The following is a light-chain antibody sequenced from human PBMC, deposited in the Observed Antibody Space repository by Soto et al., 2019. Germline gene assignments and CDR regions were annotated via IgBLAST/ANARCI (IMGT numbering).Light chain of an antibody. CDR3: QQYNYWPIT. J-gene: IGKJ5*01. CDR2: AAS. CDR1: QNINNY. V-gene: IGKV1-39*01. Sequence: DIQMTQSPSSLSASVGDRVTITCQASQNINNYLNWYQQKPGKAPKLLIYAASSLQSGVPSRFSGSGSETDFTLTVSSLRSEDSAVYYCQQYNYWPITFGQGTRLEIK.